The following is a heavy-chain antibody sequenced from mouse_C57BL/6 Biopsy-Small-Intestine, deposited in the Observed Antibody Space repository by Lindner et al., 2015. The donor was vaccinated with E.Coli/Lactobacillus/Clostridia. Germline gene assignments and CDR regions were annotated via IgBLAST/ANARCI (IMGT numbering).Heavy chain of an antibody. D-gene: IGHD1-1*01. J-gene: IGHJ4*01. CDR3: ATYREGYCREPGCYGGIDY. CDR1: GYTFTNYG. CDR2: ISAYHGNP. V-gene: IGHV1-79*01. Sequence: SVKVSCKASGYTFTNYGFIWVRQAPGQGLEWMGWISAYHGNPDYAQKFQGRVTLTTDTSTATAYMELRSLRSDDTALYYCATYREGYCREPGCYGGIDYWGQGALVTVSS.